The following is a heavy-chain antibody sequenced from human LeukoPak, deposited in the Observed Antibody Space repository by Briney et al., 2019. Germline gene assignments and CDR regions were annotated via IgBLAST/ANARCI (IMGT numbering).Heavy chain of an antibody. Sequence: GGSLRLSCAASGFTFSHALMNWVRQAPGKGLEWVGRIKSKTDGGTTDYSAPMKGRFTISRDDSKNTLYLQMNSLKTEDTAMYYCCTDDSGSYFQGDPFDIWGQGTMVTVSS. D-gene: IGHD1-26*01. CDR2: IKSKTDGGTT. J-gene: IGHJ3*02. CDR1: GFTFSHAL. CDR3: CTDDSGSYFQGDPFDI. V-gene: IGHV3-15*01.